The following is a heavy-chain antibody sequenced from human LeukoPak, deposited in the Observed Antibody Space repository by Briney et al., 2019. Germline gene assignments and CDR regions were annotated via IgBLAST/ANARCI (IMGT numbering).Heavy chain of an antibody. J-gene: IGHJ5*01. V-gene: IGHV3-21*01. CDR2: ITSTSSYI. CDR3: ARGYCDYLEYFDP. D-gene: IGHD4-17*01. Sequence: PGGSLRLSCAASGFTFSNYNTNWVRQAPGKGLEWVSSITSTSSYIYYADSVKGRFTISRDNAKNSLYLQMNSLRAEDTAVHYCARGYCDYLEYFDPWGQGTLVTVS. CDR1: GFTFSNYN.